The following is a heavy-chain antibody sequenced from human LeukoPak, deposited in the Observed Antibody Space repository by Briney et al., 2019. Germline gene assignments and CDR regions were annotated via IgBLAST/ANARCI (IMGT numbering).Heavy chain of an antibody. CDR1: GGSISSGGYY. V-gene: IGHV4-31*03. CDR2: IYYSGST. D-gene: IGHD4-17*01. J-gene: IGHJ4*02. CDR3: AREKRPYGDLAN. Sequence: SETLSLTCTVSGGSISSGGYYWRWIRQHPGKGLEWIGYIYYSGSTYYNPSLKSRVTISVDTSKNQFSLKLSSVTAADTAVYYCAREKRPYGDLANWGQGTLVTVSS.